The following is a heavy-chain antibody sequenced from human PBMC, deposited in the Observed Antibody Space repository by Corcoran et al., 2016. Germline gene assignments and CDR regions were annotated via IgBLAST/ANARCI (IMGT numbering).Heavy chain of an antibody. CDR3: LVPAATIVSWFDP. CDR2: IRSKANSYAT. V-gene: IGHV3-73*02. D-gene: IGHD2-2*01. Sequence: EVQLVESGGGLVQPGGSLKLSCAASGFTFSGSAMHWVRQASGKGLEWVGRIRSKANSYATAYAASVKGRFTISRDDSKNTAYLQMNSLKTEDTAVYYCLVPAATIVSWFDPWGQGTLVTVSS. J-gene: IGHJ5*02. CDR1: GFTFSGSA.